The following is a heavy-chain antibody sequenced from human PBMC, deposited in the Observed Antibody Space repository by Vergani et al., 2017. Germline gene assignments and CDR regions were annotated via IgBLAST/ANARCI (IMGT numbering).Heavy chain of an antibody. CDR1: GFTFSSYG. Sequence: QVKRVESGGGVVQPGGSLRLSCAASGFTFSSYGMHWVRQTPGKGLEWVAFIRYDVSNKYYADSVKGRFTSSRDNSKNTLYLQMNSLRAEDTAVYYCATTGERSDWSFGNDYWGQGTLVTVSS. CDR3: ATTGERSDWSFGNDY. V-gene: IGHV3-30*02. J-gene: IGHJ4*02. D-gene: IGHD3-10*01. CDR2: IRYDVSNK.